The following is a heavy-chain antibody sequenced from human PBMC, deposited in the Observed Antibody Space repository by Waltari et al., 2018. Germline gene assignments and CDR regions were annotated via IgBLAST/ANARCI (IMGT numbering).Heavy chain of an antibody. CDR3: ARGSYFGY. Sequence: EVQLVESGGGLVKPGGSLRLSCAASGFPFIRFSMNWVRQAPGKGLEWVSSISSSSSYIYYADSVKGRFTISRDNAKNSLYLQMNSLRAEDTAVYYCARGSYFGYWGQGTLVTVSS. V-gene: IGHV3-21*01. CDR1: GFPFIRFS. J-gene: IGHJ4*02. CDR2: ISSSSSYI.